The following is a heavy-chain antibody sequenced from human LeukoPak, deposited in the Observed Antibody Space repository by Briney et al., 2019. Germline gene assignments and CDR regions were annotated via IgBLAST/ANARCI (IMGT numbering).Heavy chain of an antibody. CDR1: GYSFTSYW. CDR2: IYPGDSDT. J-gene: IGHJ6*04. D-gene: IGHD3-10*01. CDR3: ARQSYYYMDV. Sequence: GASLKISCKGSGYSFTSYWIGWVRQMPGKGLEWMGIIYPGDSDTRYSPSFQGQVTISADKSISTAYLQLSSLKASDIAIYFCARQSYYYMDVWGNGTTVTVSS. V-gene: IGHV5-51*01.